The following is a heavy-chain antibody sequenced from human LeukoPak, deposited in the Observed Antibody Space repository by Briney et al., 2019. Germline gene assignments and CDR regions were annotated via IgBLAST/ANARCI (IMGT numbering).Heavy chain of an antibody. J-gene: IGHJ4*02. V-gene: IGHV3-7*01. CDR2: IKTDASEK. Sequence: GGSLRLSCETSGFIFSNCWMTWVRQAPGKGLEWVANIKTDASEKYYADSVKGRFTISRDNAKMSLYLQMNSLRAEDTAVYYCAKDYYGSGSYWSTPDYWGQGTLVTVSS. CDR3: AKDYYGSGSYWSTPDY. D-gene: IGHD3-10*01. CDR1: GFIFSNCW.